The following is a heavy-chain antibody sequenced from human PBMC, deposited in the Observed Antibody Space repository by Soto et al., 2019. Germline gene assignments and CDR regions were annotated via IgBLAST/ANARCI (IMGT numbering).Heavy chain of an antibody. Sequence: SETLSLTCAVSGGSISSGGYSWSWIRQPPGKGLDWIGYTYHSGSTYYNPSLKSRVTISVDTSKNQFSLKLSSVTAADTAVYYCARELNYWGQGTLVTVSS. J-gene: IGHJ4*02. CDR1: GGSISSGGYS. CDR3: ARELNY. CDR2: TYHSGST. V-gene: IGHV4-30-2*01.